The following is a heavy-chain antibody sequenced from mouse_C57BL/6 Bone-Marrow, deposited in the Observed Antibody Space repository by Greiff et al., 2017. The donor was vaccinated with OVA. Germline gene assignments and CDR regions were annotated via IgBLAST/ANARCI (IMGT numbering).Heavy chain of an antibody. CDR1: GFTFTDYY. D-gene: IGHD1-1*02. Sequence: EVQLVESGGGLVQPGGSLSLSCAASGFTFTDYYMRWVRQPPGKALEWLGFIRNKANGYTTEYSASVKGPFTISRDNSQSNLYLQMNALRAEDSATYYCASWGSFAWFAYWGQGTLVTVSA. V-gene: IGHV7-3*01. CDR2: IRNKANGYTT. J-gene: IGHJ3*01. CDR3: ASWGSFAWFAY.